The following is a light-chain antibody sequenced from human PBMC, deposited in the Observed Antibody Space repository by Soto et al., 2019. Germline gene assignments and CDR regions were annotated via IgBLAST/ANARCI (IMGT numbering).Light chain of an antibody. V-gene: IGKV1-9*01. CDR3: QQLNKYPLT. CDR2: AAS. CDR1: QGISSY. Sequence: EIQLTQSPSFLSASVGDRATITCRASQGISSYLAWYQQKPGKAPNLLIYAASTLQSGVPSRFSGSGSGTEFTLTISSLQPEDIATYYCQQLNKYPLTFGGGTKVDIK. J-gene: IGKJ4*01.